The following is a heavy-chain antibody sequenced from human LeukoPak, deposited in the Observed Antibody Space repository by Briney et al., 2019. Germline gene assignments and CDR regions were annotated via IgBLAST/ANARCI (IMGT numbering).Heavy chain of an antibody. Sequence: PGGSLRLSCAASGFTFSTYGMHWVRQAPGKGLKWVAVISYDGNKKYYADSVKGRFTISRDNSKNTLYLQMNSLRAEDTAVYYCAKDQAVYCGGDCYAWRLGIDYWGQGTLVTVSS. V-gene: IGHV3-30*18. D-gene: IGHD2-21*02. CDR2: ISYDGNKK. CDR3: AKDQAVYCGGDCYAWRLGIDY. J-gene: IGHJ4*02. CDR1: GFTFSTYG.